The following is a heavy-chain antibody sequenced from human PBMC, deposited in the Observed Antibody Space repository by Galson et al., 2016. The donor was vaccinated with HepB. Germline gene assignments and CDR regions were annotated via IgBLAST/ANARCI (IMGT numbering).Heavy chain of an antibody. CDR3: ARVRIRYFDWLSQFDSNVFDI. Sequence: SVKVSCKASGYTFTNYAMNWVRQAPGQGLEWLGWINTNTENPTYAQGFTGRFVFSLDTSVSTAYLQISSLGADDTAIYNCARVRIRYFDWLSQFDSNVFDIWGQGTMVTVSS. D-gene: IGHD3-9*01. V-gene: IGHV7-4-1*02. J-gene: IGHJ3*02. CDR2: INTNTENP. CDR1: GYTFTNYA.